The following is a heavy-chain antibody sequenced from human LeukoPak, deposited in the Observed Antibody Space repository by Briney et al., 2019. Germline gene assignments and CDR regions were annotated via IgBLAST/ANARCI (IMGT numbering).Heavy chain of an antibody. CDR2: ISGSGGNT. Sequence: GASLRLSCAASGLTFSSYAMSWVRQAPGTGLKWVSSISGSGGNTYYADSVKGRFTISRDNSKNALYLQTNSLRADDTAVYYCAKVGGSTCSSTSCFLGRMGFDYWGQGTLVTVSS. J-gene: IGHJ4*02. CDR3: AKVGGSTCSSTSCFLGRMGFDY. CDR1: GLTFSSYA. V-gene: IGHV3-23*01. D-gene: IGHD2-2*01.